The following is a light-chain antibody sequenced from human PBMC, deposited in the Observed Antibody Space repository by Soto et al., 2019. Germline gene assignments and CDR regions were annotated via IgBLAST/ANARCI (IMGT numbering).Light chain of an antibody. V-gene: IGLV2-11*01. Sequence: QSALTQPRSVSGSPGQSVTISCIGTSSDVVSWYQQHPDKPPKLIIYYVTQRPSGVPDRFSASKSGNTASLTISGLQAEDEADYYCCSSAGGFTWVFGGGTKLTVL. CDR1: SSDVV. CDR2: YVT. J-gene: IGLJ3*02. CDR3: CSSAGGFTWV.